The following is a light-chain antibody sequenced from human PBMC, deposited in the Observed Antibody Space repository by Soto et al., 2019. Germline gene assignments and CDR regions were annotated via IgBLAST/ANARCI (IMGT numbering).Light chain of an antibody. CDR2: GAS. Sequence: IVLTQSPGTLSLSPVGRATLSCRASENVYSSYLPRYQQKPGQPPRLLRDGASSRGPGIPDRLSGSGSGTEFILTISRLELEDFGVYYCQQYGSSSLTLGGGAKVDI. V-gene: IGKV3-20*01. J-gene: IGKJ4*01. CDR1: ENVYSSY. CDR3: QQYGSSSLT.